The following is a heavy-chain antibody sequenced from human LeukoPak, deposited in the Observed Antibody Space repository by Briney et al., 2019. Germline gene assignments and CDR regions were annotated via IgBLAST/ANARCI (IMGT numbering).Heavy chain of an antibody. D-gene: IGHD1-7*01. CDR1: GFTFSNYG. CDR3: AKPATTRTPLLDY. J-gene: IGHJ4*02. Sequence: GRSLRLSCAASGFTFSNYGMHWVRQAPGKGLEWVAIISYDGSDKQYADSVKGRFTISRDNSKNTLYLQMNSLRAEDTAVYYCAKPATTRTPLLDYWGQGTLVTVSS. V-gene: IGHV3-30*18. CDR2: ISYDGSDK.